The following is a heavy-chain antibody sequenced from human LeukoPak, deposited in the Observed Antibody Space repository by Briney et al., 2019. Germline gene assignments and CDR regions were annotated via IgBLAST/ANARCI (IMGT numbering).Heavy chain of an antibody. CDR1: GFSFNSYA. CDR3: AKDLRDRLGYCSSISCPLGY. J-gene: IGHJ4*02. CDR2: ISGSGGSA. Sequence: GGSLRLSCAASGFSFNSYAMSWVRQAPGKGLEWVSVISGSGGSADYADSVKGRFTISRDNSENTLSLQMNSLRAEDTAIYSCAKDLRDRLGYCSSISCPLGYWGPGTLVTVSS. V-gene: IGHV3-23*01. D-gene: IGHD2-2*01.